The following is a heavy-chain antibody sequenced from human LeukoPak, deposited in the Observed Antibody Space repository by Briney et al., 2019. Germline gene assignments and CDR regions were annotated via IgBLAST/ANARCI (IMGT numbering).Heavy chain of an antibody. CDR1: GGSFSGYY. J-gene: IGHJ4*02. D-gene: IGHD3-16*01. V-gene: IGHV4-34*01. CDR3: ARHHTSSKPIDY. Sequence: SETLSLTCAVYGGSFSGYYWGWIRQPPGKGLEWIGSVYSTGHTNYNLSLKNRVTMSIDTSKNQLSLKLTSVTAADTAMYYCARHHTSSKPIDYWGQGTLVTVSS. CDR2: VYSTGHT.